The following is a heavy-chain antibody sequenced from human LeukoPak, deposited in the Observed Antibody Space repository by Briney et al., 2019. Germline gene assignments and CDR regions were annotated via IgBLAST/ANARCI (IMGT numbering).Heavy chain of an antibody. Sequence: SETLSLTCAVYGGSFSGYYWSWIRQPPGKGLEWIGEINHSGSTNYNPSLKSRVTISVDTFKNQFSLKLSSVTAADTAVYYCARVDRGPYYYYGMDVWGQGTTVTVSS. D-gene: IGHD6-25*01. J-gene: IGHJ6*02. V-gene: IGHV4-34*01. CDR3: ARVDRGPYYYYGMDV. CDR2: INHSGST. CDR1: GGSFSGYY.